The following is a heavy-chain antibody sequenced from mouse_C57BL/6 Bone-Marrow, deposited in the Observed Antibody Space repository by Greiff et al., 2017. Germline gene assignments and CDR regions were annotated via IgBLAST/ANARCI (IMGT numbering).Heavy chain of an antibody. CDR2: ISGGGGNT. J-gene: IGHJ1*03. Sequence: EVMLVESGGGLVKPGGSLKLSCAASGFTFSSYTMSWVRQTPEKRLEWVATISGGGGNTYYPDSVKGRFTISRDNAKNTLYLQMSSLRAEDTALYYCARRRGYFDVWGTGTTVTVSS. CDR1: GFTFSSYT. CDR3: ARRRGYFDV. V-gene: IGHV5-9*01.